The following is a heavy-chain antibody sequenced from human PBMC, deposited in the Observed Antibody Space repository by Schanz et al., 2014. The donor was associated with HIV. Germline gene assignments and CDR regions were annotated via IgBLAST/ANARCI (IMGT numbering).Heavy chain of an antibody. CDR1: GFTFSSYW. CDR3: ARDKGDNWAGFYYYYGMDV. J-gene: IGHJ6*02. D-gene: IGHD1-20*01. V-gene: IGHV3-7*01. Sequence: EVQLLESGGGLVQPGGSLRLSCAASGFTFSSYWMSWVRQAPGKGLEWVANIKQDESEKYYVDSVKGRFTISRDNAKKSLYLRMNSLRAEDTAVYYCARDKGDNWAGFYYYYGMDVWGQGTTVTVSS. CDR2: IKQDESEK.